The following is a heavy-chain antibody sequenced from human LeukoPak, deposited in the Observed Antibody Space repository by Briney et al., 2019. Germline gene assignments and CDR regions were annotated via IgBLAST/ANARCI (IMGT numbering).Heavy chain of an antibody. D-gene: IGHD2-2*01. CDR2: INPNSGGT. J-gene: IGHJ4*02. CDR1: GYTFTGYY. V-gene: IGHV1-2*02. Sequence: GASVKVSCKASGYTFTGYYMHWVRQAPGQGLEGMGWINPNSGGTNYAQKFQGRVTITRDTSISTAYMELSRLRSDDTAVYYCAFIGRYCSSTSCSFDYWGQGTLVTVSS. CDR3: AFIGRYCSSTSCSFDY.